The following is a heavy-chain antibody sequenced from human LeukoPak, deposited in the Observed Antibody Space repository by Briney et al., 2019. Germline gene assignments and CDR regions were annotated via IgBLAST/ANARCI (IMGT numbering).Heavy chain of an antibody. CDR2: IYYSGST. CDR3: ARGCSAGTPHNWFDP. D-gene: IGHD6-13*01. J-gene: IGHJ5*02. CDR1: GGSISGYY. Sequence: SETLSLTCTVSGGSISGYYWSWIRQPPGKGLEWIGYIYYSGSTNYNPSLKSRVTISVDTSKNQFSLKLSSVTAADTAVYYCARGCSAGTPHNWFDPWGQGSLVTVSS. V-gene: IGHV4-59*01.